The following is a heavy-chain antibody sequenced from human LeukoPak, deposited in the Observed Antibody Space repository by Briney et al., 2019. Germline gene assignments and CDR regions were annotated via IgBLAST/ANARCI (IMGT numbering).Heavy chain of an antibody. CDR2: ISAYNGNT. CDR3: ARVLGHDYDLLDAFDI. Sequence: GASVKVSCKASGYTFTSYGISWVRQAPGQGLEWMGWISAYNGNTNYAQKLQGRVTMTTDTSTSTAYMELRSLRSDDTAVYYCARVLGHDYDLLDAFDIWGQGTMVTVSS. D-gene: IGHD4-17*01. J-gene: IGHJ3*02. CDR1: GYTFTSYG. V-gene: IGHV1-18*01.